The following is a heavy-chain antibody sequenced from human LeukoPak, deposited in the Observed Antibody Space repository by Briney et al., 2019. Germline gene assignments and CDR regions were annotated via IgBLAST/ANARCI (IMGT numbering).Heavy chain of an antibody. CDR3: ATNRRGTAYYDFWSGYYEDWFDP. V-gene: IGHV3-30*02. D-gene: IGHD3-3*01. J-gene: IGHJ5*02. CDR1: GFTFSSYG. Sequence: GGSLRLSCAASGFTFSSYGMHWVRQAPGKGLEWVAVIWYDGSNKYYADSVKGRFTISRDNSKNTLYLQMNSLRAEDTAVYYCATNRRGTAYYDFWSGYYEDWFDPWGQGTLVTVSS. CDR2: IWYDGSNK.